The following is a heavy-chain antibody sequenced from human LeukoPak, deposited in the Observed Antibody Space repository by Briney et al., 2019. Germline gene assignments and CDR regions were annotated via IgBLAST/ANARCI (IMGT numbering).Heavy chain of an antibody. D-gene: IGHD3-22*01. CDR2: IYTSGST. Sequence: SQTLSLTCTVSGGSISSGRYYWSWIRQPAGKGLEWIGRIYTSGSTNYNPSLKSRVTISVDTSKNQFSLKLSSVTAADTAVYYCARAVITMIVPSGDWFDPWGQGTLVTVSS. V-gene: IGHV4-61*02. CDR3: ARAVITMIVPSGDWFDP. J-gene: IGHJ5*02. CDR1: GGSISSGRYY.